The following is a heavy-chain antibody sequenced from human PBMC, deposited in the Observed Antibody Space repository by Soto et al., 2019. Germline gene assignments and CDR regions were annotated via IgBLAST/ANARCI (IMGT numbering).Heavy chain of an antibody. CDR2: FIPIFRTL. CDR3: VRDRRIYYSEPDDEFVASDYEV. CDR1: GGIFGSHG. Sequence: QVQLIQSEAEVKKPGSSVRVSCTASGGIFGSHGFSWVRQAPGQRLEWVGGFIPIFRTLTYTEKFQARVRIAADESTNTVYLDLRSLTSEDTAVYYCVRDRRIYYSEPDDEFVASDYEVWGQGTMVSVSS. D-gene: IGHD3-22*01. V-gene: IGHV1-69*01. J-gene: IGHJ3*01.